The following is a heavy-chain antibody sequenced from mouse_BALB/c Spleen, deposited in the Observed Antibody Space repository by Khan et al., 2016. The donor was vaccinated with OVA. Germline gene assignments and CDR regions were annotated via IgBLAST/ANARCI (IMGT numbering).Heavy chain of an antibody. CDR2: ISSGGSDT. CDR1: GFTFSSYA. CDR3: ARLYAMDY. J-gene: IGHJ4*01. Sequence: EVQLQESGGGLVKPGGSLKLSCAASGFTFSSYAMSWVRQTPEKRLEWVATISSGGSDTYYPDSVKGRFTISRDNVNNTLYLQMSSLRSEDTAMYYCARLYAMDYWGQGTSVTVSS. V-gene: IGHV5-9-3*01.